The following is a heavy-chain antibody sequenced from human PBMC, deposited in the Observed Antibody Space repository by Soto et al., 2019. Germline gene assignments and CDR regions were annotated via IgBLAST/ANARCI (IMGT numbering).Heavy chain of an antibody. Sequence: SETLSLTSTVSGGSISSYYWSWIRQPPGKGLEWIGYIYYSGSTNYNPSLKSRVTISVDTSKNQFSLKLSSVTAADTAVYYCAGLPYCGGDCYPIFDYWGQGTLVTVSS. J-gene: IGHJ4*02. D-gene: IGHD2-21*02. CDR2: IYYSGST. CDR3: AGLPYCGGDCYPIFDY. CDR1: GGSISSYY. V-gene: IGHV4-59*01.